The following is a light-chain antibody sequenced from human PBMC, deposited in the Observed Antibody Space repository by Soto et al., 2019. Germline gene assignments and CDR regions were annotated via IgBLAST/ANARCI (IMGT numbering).Light chain of an antibody. CDR2: DAS. J-gene: IGKJ1*01. Sequence: TQSPATLSVSPGERVTLSCRASQSVSSNLVWYHQKPGQAPRLLIYDASTRATGIPARFSGSGSGTEFTLTISSLQSEDFAVYYCQQYNSWPQTFGQGTKVDIK. CDR1: QSVSSN. V-gene: IGKV3-15*01. CDR3: QQYNSWPQT.